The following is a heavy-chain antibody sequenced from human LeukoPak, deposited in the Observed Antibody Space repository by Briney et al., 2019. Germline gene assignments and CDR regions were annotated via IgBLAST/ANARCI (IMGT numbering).Heavy chain of an antibody. D-gene: IGHD5-24*01. V-gene: IGHV3-30-3*01. J-gene: IGHJ4*02. Sequence: PGGSLRLSCAASGFTFSSYAMHWVRQAPGKGLEWVAFMSYDGSNKHYAEPVQGRFTISRDNSENTLYLHMNSLRPEDTAVYYCARARFGYNRGPFDYWGQGILVTVSS. CDR3: ARARFGYNRGPFDY. CDR1: GFTFSSYA. CDR2: MSYDGSNK.